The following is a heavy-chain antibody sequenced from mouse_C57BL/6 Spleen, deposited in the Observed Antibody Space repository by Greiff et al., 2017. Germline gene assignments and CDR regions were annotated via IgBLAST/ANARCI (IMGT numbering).Heavy chain of an antibody. Sequence: EVHLVESGGDLVKPGGSLKLSCAASGFTFSSYGMSWVRQTPDKRLEWVATISSGGSYTYYPDSVKGRFTISRDNAKNTLYLQMSSLKSEDTAMYYCARHAHYYYSSSYDAMDYWGQGTSVTVSS. J-gene: IGHJ4*01. CDR1: GFTFSSYG. D-gene: IGHD1-1*01. CDR3: ARHAHYYYSSSYDAMDY. CDR2: ISSGGSYT. V-gene: IGHV5-6*01.